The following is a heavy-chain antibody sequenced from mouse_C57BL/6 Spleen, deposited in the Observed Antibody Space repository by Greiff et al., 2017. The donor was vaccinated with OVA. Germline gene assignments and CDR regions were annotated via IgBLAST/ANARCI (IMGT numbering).Heavy chain of an antibody. CDR2: IYPGSGIT. CDR3: ARDHYYGSTPFAY. Sequence: QVQLQQSGAELVRPGASVKLSCKASGYTFTDYYINWVKQRPGQGLEWIARIYPGSGITYYNEKFKGKATLTAEKSSSTAYMQLSSLTSEDSAVYFCARDHYYGSTPFAYWGQGTLVTVSA. J-gene: IGHJ3*01. D-gene: IGHD1-1*01. CDR1: GYTFTDYY. V-gene: IGHV1-76*01.